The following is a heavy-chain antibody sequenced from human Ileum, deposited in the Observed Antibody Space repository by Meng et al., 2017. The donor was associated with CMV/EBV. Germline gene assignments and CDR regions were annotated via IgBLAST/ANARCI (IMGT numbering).Heavy chain of an antibody. Sequence: QGQLQQWGAGLLKPSETLSLTCPVYGGSFSGYYWSWIRQPPGKGLEWIGEINHSGSTNYNPSLKSRVTISVDTSKNQFFLKLSSVTAADTAVYYCARGVAGGPFDYWGQGTLVTVSS. J-gene: IGHJ4*02. D-gene: IGHD2-15*01. CDR2: INHSGST. CDR1: GGSFSGYY. CDR3: ARGVAGGPFDY. V-gene: IGHV4-34*01.